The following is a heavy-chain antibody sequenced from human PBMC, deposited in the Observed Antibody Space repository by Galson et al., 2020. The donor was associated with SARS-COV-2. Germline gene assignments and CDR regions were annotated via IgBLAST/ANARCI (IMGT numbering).Heavy chain of an antibody. Sequence: SQASETLSLTCAVYGGSFSGYYWSWIRQPPGKGLEWIGEINHSGSTNYNPSLKSRVTISVDTSKNQFSLKLSSVTAADTAVYYCARAALEAISSAFDYWGQGTLVTVSS. V-gene: IGHV4-34*01. J-gene: IGHJ4*02. CDR1: GGSFSGYY. D-gene: IGHD1-1*01. CDR2: INHSGST. CDR3: ARAALEAISSAFDY.